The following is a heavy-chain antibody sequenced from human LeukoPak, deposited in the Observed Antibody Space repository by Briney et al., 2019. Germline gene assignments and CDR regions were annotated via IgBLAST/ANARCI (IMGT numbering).Heavy chain of an antibody. D-gene: IGHD6-19*01. Sequence: SETLSLTCAVYGGSFSGYYWSWIRQPPGKGLEWIGEINHSGSTNYNPSLKSRVTISVDTSKNQFSLKLSSVTAADTAVYYCARGRMGQWLAYYYYGMDVWGQGTMVTVSS. CDR3: ARGRMGQWLAYYYYGMDV. J-gene: IGHJ6*02. V-gene: IGHV4-34*01. CDR2: INHSGST. CDR1: GGSFSGYY.